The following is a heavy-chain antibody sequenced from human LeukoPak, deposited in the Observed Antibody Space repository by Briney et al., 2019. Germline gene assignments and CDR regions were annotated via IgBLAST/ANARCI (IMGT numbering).Heavy chain of an antibody. CDR2: INPNSGGT. J-gene: IGHJ3*02. Sequence: ASVKVSCKASGYTFTDYYMHWVRQAPGQGLEWMGRINPNSGGTNYAQKFQGRVTMTRDTSISTAYMELSRLRSDDTAVYYCARVRINWNYSFDIWGQGTMVTVSS. CDR3: ARVRINWNYSFDI. CDR1: GYTFTDYY. V-gene: IGHV1-2*06. D-gene: IGHD1-7*01.